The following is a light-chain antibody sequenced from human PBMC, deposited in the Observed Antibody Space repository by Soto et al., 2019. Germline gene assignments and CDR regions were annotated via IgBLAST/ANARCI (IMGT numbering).Light chain of an antibody. Sequence: EIVMTQSPATLSVSPGERATLSCRASQSVSSNLAWYQQKPGQAPRLLIYGASTRATGIPARFSGSGSGTEFTLTISSLQSEDSAVYYCQQYNTWPFTFGPGTKVDIK. J-gene: IGKJ3*01. CDR1: QSVSSN. CDR3: QQYNTWPFT. V-gene: IGKV3-15*01. CDR2: GAS.